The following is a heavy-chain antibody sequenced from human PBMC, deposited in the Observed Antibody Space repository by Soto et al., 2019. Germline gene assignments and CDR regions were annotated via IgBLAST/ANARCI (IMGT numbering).Heavy chain of an antibody. Sequence: QVQLVQSGAEVKKPGSSVKVSCKTSGVSFNNNGIGWVRQAPGHGLEWMGGVSPPFRTSNYARKFQDRISSTAAASTGTGNMELSSLTSEDTAQYYCARVLYYGSGSYSHYGMDVWGQGTTVTVSS. V-gene: IGHV1-69*01. D-gene: IGHD3-10*01. J-gene: IGHJ6*02. CDR3: ARVLYYGSGSYSHYGMDV. CDR1: GVSFNNNG. CDR2: VSPPFRTS.